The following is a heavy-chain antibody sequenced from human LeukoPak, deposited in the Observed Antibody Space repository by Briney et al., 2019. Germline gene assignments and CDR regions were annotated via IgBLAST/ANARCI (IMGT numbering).Heavy chain of an antibody. CDR1: GLPFSSYG. D-gene: IGHD4-23*01. J-gene: IGHJ4*02. CDR2: ISGSGDNT. V-gene: IGHV3-23*01. CDR3: AKVRSRVGNFDY. Sequence: GGSLSLSCAASGLPFSSYGMSWVRQAPGKGLEWVSSISGSGDNTHYADSVKGRFTISRDNSKDTLYLQMNGLRAEDTAVYYCAKVRSRVGNFDYWGQGTLVTVS.